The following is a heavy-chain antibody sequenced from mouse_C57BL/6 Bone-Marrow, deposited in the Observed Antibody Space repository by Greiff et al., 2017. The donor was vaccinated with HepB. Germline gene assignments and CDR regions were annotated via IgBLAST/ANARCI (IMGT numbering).Heavy chain of an antibody. CDR3: AIGRDYDFFFAY. CDR2: IYPGSGST. Sequence: VQLQQPGAELVKPGASVKMSCKASGYTFTSYWITWVKQRPGQGLEWIGDIYPGSGSTNYNEKFKSKATLTVDTSSSTAYMQLSSLTSEDSAVYYCAIGRDYDFFFAYWGQGTLVTVSA. CDR1: GYTFTSYW. V-gene: IGHV1-55*01. J-gene: IGHJ3*01. D-gene: IGHD2-4*01.